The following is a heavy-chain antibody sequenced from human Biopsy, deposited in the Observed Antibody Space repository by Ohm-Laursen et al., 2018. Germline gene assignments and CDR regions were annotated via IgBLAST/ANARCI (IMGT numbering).Heavy chain of an antibody. J-gene: IGHJ6*02. CDR3: ARDRYYGSESYYSHDNMDV. Sequence: SLRLSCAASGFTFSSYGIHWVRQAPGKGLEWVAVIWYDGSNKYSADSVKGRFSISRDNSKNTVYLQMNSLRAADTAVYYCARDRYYGSESYYSHDNMDVWGQGTTVSVSS. D-gene: IGHD3-10*01. V-gene: IGHV3-33*01. CDR2: IWYDGSNK. CDR1: GFTFSSYG.